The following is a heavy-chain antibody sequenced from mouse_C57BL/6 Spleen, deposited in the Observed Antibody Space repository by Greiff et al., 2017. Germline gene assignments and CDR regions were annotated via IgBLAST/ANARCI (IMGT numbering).Heavy chain of an antibody. CDR3: TTEYLDY. Sequence: VQLQQSGAELVRPGASVKLSCTASGFNIKDAYMHWVKQRPEQGLEWIGWIDPENGDTEYASKFQGKATITADTSSNTAYLQLSSLTTEDTAVYYGTTEYLDYGGQGTTLTVS. V-gene: IGHV14-4*01. J-gene: IGHJ2*01. CDR2: IDPENGDT. CDR1: GFNIKDAY.